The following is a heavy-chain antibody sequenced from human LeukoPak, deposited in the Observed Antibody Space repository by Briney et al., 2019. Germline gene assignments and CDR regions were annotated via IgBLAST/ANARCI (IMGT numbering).Heavy chain of an antibody. J-gene: IGHJ4*02. V-gene: IGHV3-7*04. Sequence: TGGSLRLSCAVSGFIFTNFWMSWVRQARGRGLEWVANIHPEGNEKYHVESVKGRFTISRDNTKNLLFLQMNGLRVEDTAVYYCARGDAFSGDHWGQGTLVTVSS. CDR3: ARGDAFSGDH. CDR1: GFIFTNFW. CDR2: IHPEGNEK.